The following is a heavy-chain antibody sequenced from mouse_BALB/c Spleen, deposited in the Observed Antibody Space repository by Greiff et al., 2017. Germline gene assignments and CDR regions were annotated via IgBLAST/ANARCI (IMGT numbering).Heavy chain of an antibody. CDR3: ARHGSSYAMDY. D-gene: IGHD1-1*01. J-gene: IGHJ4*01. Sequence: QVQLQQSGAELVRPGSSVKISCKASGYAFSSYWMNWVKQRPGQGLEWIGQIYPGDGDTNYNGKFKGKATLTADKSSSTAYMQLSSLTSEDSAVYFCARHGSSYAMDYWGQGTSVTVSS. CDR2: IYPGDGDT. CDR1: GYAFSSYW. V-gene: IGHV1-80*01.